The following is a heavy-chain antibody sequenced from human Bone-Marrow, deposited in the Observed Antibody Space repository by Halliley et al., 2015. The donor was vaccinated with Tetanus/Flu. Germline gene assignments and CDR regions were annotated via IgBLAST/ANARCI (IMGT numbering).Heavy chain of an antibody. CDR3: ARGIGDIVVAPAAI. D-gene: IGHD2-2*01. CDR1: GDSMSGYR. Sequence: TLSLTCTVSGDSMSGYRWTWIRQTPGKGLEWIGSIYYNGRTNSNPSLKSRVTISIATSKNQLSLKLGSVTAADTAIYYCARGIGDIVVAPAAIWGQGTLVGVSA. J-gene: IGHJ4*02. V-gene: IGHV4-59*08. CDR2: IYYNGRT.